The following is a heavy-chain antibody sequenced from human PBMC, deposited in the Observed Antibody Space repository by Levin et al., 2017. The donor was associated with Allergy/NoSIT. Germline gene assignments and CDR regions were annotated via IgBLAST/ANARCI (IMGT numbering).Heavy chain of an antibody. CDR2: MLYDGNSE. D-gene: IGHD2-2*01. CDR1: GFTFSSYT. V-gene: IGHV3-30-3*01. Sequence: GESLKISCATSGFTFSSYTMHWVRQAPGKGLEWVAVMLYDGNSEYYADSVKDRFTISRDNSKNTLYLQMHSLGDDDTAVYYCAREDSSTIQAFDYWGQGTLVTVSS. J-gene: IGHJ4*02. CDR3: AREDSSTIQAFDY.